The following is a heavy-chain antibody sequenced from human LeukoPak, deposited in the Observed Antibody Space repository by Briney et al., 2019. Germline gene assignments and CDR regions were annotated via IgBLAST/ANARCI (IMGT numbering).Heavy chain of an antibody. D-gene: IGHD3-3*01. CDR2: ISAYNGNT. CDR1: GYTSTSYG. CDR3: ARDPLTYDFWSGHHNWFDP. J-gene: IGHJ5*02. V-gene: IGHV1-18*01. Sequence: ASVKVSCKASGYTSTSYGISWVRQAPGQGLEWMGWISAYNGNTNYAQKLQGRVTMTTDTSTSTAYMELRSLRSDDTAVYYCARDPLTYDFWSGHHNWFDPWGQGTLVTVSS.